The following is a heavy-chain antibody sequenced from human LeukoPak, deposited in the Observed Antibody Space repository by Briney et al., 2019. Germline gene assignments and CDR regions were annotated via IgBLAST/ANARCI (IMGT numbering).Heavy chain of an antibody. D-gene: IGHD2-2*01. V-gene: IGHV3-53*01. CDR2: IYSGGTT. CDR3: ARNFGTSYNS. J-gene: IGHJ4*02. Sequence: GGSLRLSCAASGFTVSSNYMGWVRQAPDKGLEWVSVIYSGGTTYYADSVKGRFTISRDISKNTVFLQMNSLRAEDAAVYYCARNFGTSYNSLGQGILVTVSS. CDR1: GFTVSSNY.